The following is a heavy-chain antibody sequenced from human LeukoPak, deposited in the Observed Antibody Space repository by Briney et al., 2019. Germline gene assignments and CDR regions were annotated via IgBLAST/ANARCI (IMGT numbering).Heavy chain of an antibody. CDR3: ARGLGSYDSSELTWPMISF. J-gene: IGHJ4*02. Sequence: ASVTVSCKASGYTFTNYEIKWVRQATGQGLEWMGWMSPNSGDTAYAQQFQGRVTMTRSTSISTAYMELSSLRSEDTAVYYCARGLGSYDSSELTWPMISFWGQGTVVTVSS. CDR1: GYTFTNYE. V-gene: IGHV1-8*01. CDR2: MSPNSGDT. D-gene: IGHD3-22*01.